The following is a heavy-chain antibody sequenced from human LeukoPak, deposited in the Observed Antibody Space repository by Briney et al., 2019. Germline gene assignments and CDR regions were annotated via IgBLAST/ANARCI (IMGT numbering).Heavy chain of an antibody. CDR1: GFTFSSNG. Sequence: GGSLRLSCVASGFTFSSNGMHWVRQAPGKGLEWVTFIQYDGSKKYYADSVKGRFTISRDNSKNTLYLETNSLRAEDTAVYYCAKDIGSYYDYWGQGILVTVSS. CDR2: IQYDGSKK. D-gene: IGHD3-10*01. V-gene: IGHV3-30*02. CDR3: AKDIGSYYDY. J-gene: IGHJ4*02.